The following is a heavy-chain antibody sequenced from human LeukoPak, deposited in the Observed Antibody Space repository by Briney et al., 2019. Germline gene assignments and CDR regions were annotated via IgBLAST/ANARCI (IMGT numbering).Heavy chain of an antibody. V-gene: IGHV3-30*01. CDR2: ISYDGSNK. CDR1: GSTFSSYA. CDR3: ARDRSQRAYSYGPDGE. Sequence: PGRSLRLSCAASGSTFSSYAIHWVRQAPGKGLEWVAVISYDGSNKYYADSVKGRFTISRDNSKNTLYLQINSLRGEDTAVYYCARDRSQRAYSYGPDGEWSQGTLVTVSS. J-gene: IGHJ4*02. D-gene: IGHD5-18*01.